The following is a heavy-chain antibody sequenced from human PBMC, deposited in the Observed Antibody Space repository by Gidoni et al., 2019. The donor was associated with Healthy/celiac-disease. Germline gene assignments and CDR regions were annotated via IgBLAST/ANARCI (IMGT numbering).Heavy chain of an antibody. CDR2: IYWNDDK. D-gene: IGHD2-15*01. CDR3: AHGGVNCSGGSCYPWFDP. J-gene: IGHJ5*02. Sequence: QITLKESGPTLVKPTQTLTLTCTFSGFSLITRGVGVGWIRQPPGKALEWLALIYWNDDKRYSPSLKSRLTITKDTSKNQVVLTMTNMDPVDTATYDCAHGGVNCSGGSCYPWFDPWGQGTLVTVSS. CDR1: GFSLITRGVG. V-gene: IGHV2-5*01.